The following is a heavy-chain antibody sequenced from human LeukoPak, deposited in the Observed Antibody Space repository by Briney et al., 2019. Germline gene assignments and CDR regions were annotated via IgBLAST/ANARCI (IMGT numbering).Heavy chain of an antibody. V-gene: IGHV1-8*01. D-gene: IGHD2-21*01. CDR3: ARVAGNCGGDCYRLVY. J-gene: IGHJ4*02. CDR2: MNPNSGNT. CDR1: GYTFTTYD. Sequence: ASVKVSCKASGYTFTTYDINWVRQATGHGLEGLAWMNPNSGNTGYAQKFQGRVTMTRNTSISTAYMELSSLRSEDTAVYYCARVAGNCGGDCYRLVYWGQGTLVTVAS.